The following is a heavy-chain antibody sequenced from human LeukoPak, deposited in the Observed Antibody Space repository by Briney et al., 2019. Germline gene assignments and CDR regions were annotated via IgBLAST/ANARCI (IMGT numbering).Heavy chain of an antibody. J-gene: IGHJ4*02. CDR2: IKGDGSRA. Sequence: GGSLRLSCAASGFTFGSYWMFWVRQAPGKGLEWTSQIKGDGSRADYADSVKGRFTISRDNARNTLSLELTSLRTEDTAVYYCAKAGLPAALDYWGQGTLVTVSS. V-gene: IGHV3-74*01. CDR1: GFTFGSYW. D-gene: IGHD2-2*01. CDR3: AKAGLPAALDY.